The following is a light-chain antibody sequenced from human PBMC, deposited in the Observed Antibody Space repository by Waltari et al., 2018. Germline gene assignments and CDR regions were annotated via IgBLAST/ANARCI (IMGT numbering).Light chain of an antibody. CDR2: EGS. J-gene: IGLJ1*01. CDR1: SSDVGSNNL. Sequence: QSALTQPASVSGSPGQSITIPCTGTSSDVGSNNLASWYQQHPGKAPKLMIYEGSKRPSGVSNRFSGSKSGNTASLTISGLQAEDEADYYCCSYAGSSTYVFGTGTKVTVL. CDR3: CSYAGSSTYV. V-gene: IGLV2-23*01.